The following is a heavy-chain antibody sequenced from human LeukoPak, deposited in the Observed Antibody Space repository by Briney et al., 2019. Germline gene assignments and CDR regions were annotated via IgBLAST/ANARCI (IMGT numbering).Heavy chain of an antibody. J-gene: IGHJ4*02. CDR3: APEGGYSYDY. Sequence: GGSLRLSCAASGFTISTYWMHWVRQVPGKGLVWVSRINSDGSTTNCADAVKGRFAISRDNAKNTLYLEMNSLRAEDTAVYYCAPEGGYSYDYWGQGTLVTVSS. CDR2: INSDGSTT. V-gene: IGHV3-74*01. D-gene: IGHD5-18*01. CDR1: GFTISTYW.